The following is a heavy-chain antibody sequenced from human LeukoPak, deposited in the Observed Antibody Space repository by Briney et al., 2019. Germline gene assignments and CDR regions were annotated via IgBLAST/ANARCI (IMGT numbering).Heavy chain of an antibody. CDR2: ISGSGGNT. Sequence: GGSLRLSCAASGFTFSGYAMSWVRQAPGKGLEWVSGISGSGGNTYYADSVKGRFTISRDNSKNTLYLQMNSLRADDTAVYYCAKIDHITIFGVAVWGQGTLVTVSS. CDR1: GFTFSGYA. D-gene: IGHD3-3*01. J-gene: IGHJ4*02. V-gene: IGHV3-23*01. CDR3: AKIDHITIFGVAV.